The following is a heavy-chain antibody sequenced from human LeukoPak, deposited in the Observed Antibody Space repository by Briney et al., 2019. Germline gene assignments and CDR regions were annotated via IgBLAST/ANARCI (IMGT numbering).Heavy chain of an antibody. J-gene: IGHJ4*02. V-gene: IGHV3-21*01. CDR2: ISSSSSYI. Sequence: PGGSLRLSCAASGFTFSSYSMNWVRQAPGKGLEWVSSISSSSSYIYYADSVKGRFTTSRDNAKNSLYLQMNSLRAEDTAMYYCARDALTGYYSPGYYFDFWGQGTQVTVSS. CDR3: ARDALTGYYSPGYYFDF. D-gene: IGHD3-9*01. CDR1: GFTFSSYS.